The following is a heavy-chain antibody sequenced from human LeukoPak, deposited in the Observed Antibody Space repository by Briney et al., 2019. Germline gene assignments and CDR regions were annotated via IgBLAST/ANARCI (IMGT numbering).Heavy chain of an antibody. J-gene: IGHJ4*02. CDR1: GGSISSYY. D-gene: IGHD3-22*01. CDR2: IYTSGST. CDR3: ARDRYYYDSSGYYLLDY. V-gene: IGHV4-4*07. Sequence: SETLSLTCTVSGGSISSYYWSWIRQPAGKGLEWIGRIYTSGSTNYNPYLKSRVTMSVDTSKNQFSLKLSSVTAADTAVYYCARDRYYYDSSGYYLLDYWGQGTLVTVSS.